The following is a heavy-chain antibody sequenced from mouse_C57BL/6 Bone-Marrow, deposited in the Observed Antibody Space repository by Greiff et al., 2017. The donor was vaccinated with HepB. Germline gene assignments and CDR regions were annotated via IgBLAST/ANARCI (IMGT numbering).Heavy chain of an antibody. CDR1: GYTFTDYA. Sequence: QVQLQQSGPELVRPGVSVKISCKGSGYTFTDYAMHWVKQSHAKSLEWIGVISTYYGDASYNQKFKDKATMTVDKSSSTAYMELARLTSEDSAVYYCARLYGSSYGDCWGQGTTLTVSS. J-gene: IGHJ2*01. D-gene: IGHD1-1*01. CDR3: ARLYGSSYGDC. CDR2: ISTYYGDA. V-gene: IGHV1-67*01.